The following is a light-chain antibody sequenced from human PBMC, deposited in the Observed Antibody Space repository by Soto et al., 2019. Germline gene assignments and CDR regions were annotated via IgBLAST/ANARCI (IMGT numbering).Light chain of an antibody. CDR1: STDIGAYKF. CDR3: ISYTGFDTYV. Sequence: QSALTQPASVSASPGQSITISCTGTSTDIGAYKFVSWYQQHPGKAPKLMIYDVTSRPSGVSNRFSGSKSGNTASLIISGLQAEDEGDYYCISYTGFDTYVFVTGSMVTV. J-gene: IGLJ1*01. V-gene: IGLV2-14*03. CDR2: DVT.